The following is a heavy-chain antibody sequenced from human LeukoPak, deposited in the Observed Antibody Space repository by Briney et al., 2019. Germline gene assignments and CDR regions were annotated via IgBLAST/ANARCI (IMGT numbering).Heavy chain of an antibody. CDR1: GLTFSSHD. CDR3: AREGSSYAPSEPFYFDY. J-gene: IGHJ4*02. Sequence: PGGSLRLSCADSGLTFSSHDMNWVRQAPGKGLEWVSYCSSGGYTTRYADSVKGRFTISRDNAKNSLYLQMNSLKAEDTAVYYCAREGSSYAPSEPFYFDYWGQGTLVTVSS. V-gene: IGHV3-48*03. D-gene: IGHD3-10*01. CDR2: CSSGGYTT.